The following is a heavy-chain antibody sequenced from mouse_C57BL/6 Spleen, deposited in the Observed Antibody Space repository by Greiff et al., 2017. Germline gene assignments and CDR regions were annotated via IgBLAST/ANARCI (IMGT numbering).Heavy chain of an antibody. Sequence: QVQLQQPGAELVRPGSSVKLSCKASGYTFTSYWMHWVKQRPIQGLEWIGNIDPSDSETHYNQKFKDKATLTVAKSSSTAYMQLSSLTSEDSAVYYCARSGDYDGYYFDYWGQGTTLTVSS. CDR3: ARSGDYDGYYFDY. V-gene: IGHV1-52*01. J-gene: IGHJ2*01. CDR2: IDPSDSET. D-gene: IGHD2-4*01. CDR1: GYTFTSYW.